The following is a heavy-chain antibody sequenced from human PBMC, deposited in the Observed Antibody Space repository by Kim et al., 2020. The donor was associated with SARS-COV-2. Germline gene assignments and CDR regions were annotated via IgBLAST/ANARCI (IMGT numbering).Heavy chain of an antibody. CDR3: ARDGGIVVAGLDY. Sequence: YDPSLESRVTMTVDTSTNQFSLKLRSVTAADTAVYYWARDGGIVVAGLDYWGQGALVTVSS. V-gene: IGHV4-4*06. J-gene: IGHJ4*02. D-gene: IGHD6-19*01.